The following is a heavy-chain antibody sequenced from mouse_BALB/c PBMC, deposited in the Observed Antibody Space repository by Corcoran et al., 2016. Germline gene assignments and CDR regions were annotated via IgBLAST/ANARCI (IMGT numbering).Heavy chain of an antibody. V-gene: IGHV9-1*02. Sequence: QIQLVQSGPELKKPGETVKISCKASGYTFTNFGMNWVKQAPGKGLKWMGWINTYTGEPTYADDFKGRCAFSLETSASTAYLQINNLKNEDMATYFCARYGYDGFDYWGQGTTLTVSS. CDR3: ARYGYDGFDY. J-gene: IGHJ2*01. CDR1: GYTFTNFG. CDR2: INTYTGEP. D-gene: IGHD2-2*01.